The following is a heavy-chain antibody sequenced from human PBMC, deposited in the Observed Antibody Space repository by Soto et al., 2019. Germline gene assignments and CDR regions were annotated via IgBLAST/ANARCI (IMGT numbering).Heavy chain of an antibody. D-gene: IGHD2-15*01. J-gene: IGHJ4*02. Sequence: GGSQRLSCAASGFTVSSNYRSWVRQAPGKGLEWVSVIYSGGSTYYADSVKGRFIISRDDSKNTLFLQMNSLRAEDTAVYYCATAKLLLPWLFDYWGQGTLVTVSS. CDR3: ATAKLLLPWLFDY. CDR1: GFTVSSNY. CDR2: IYSGGST. V-gene: IGHV3-66*01.